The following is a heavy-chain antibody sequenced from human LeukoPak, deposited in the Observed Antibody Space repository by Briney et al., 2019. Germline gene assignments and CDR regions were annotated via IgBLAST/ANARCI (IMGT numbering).Heavy chain of an antibody. Sequence: PGGSLRLSCVASGFTFGDYAMTWVRQAPGKGLEWVSSISGSGASTYHADSVKGRFTIPRDNSKNTLHLQMNSLRAEDTAVYYCAKSPAYYYDSSSYTRLDYWGQGTLVTVSS. D-gene: IGHD3-22*01. V-gene: IGHV3-23*01. J-gene: IGHJ4*02. CDR2: ISGSGAST. CDR3: AKSPAYYYDSSSYTRLDY. CDR1: GFTFGDYA.